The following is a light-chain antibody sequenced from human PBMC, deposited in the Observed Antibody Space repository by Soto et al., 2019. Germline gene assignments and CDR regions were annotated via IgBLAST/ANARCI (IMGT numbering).Light chain of an antibody. CDR3: QKYGSFPLT. CDR1: QGINNY. CDR2: AAS. V-gene: IGKV1-27*01. Sequence: DIQMTQSPSSLSASVGDRATITCRASQGINNYVAWYQQKPGEVPKLLIYAASTLQSGVPSRFSGSGFGTDFVLTISSLEPEDFATYYCQKYGSFPLTFGGGTRVEIK. J-gene: IGKJ4*01.